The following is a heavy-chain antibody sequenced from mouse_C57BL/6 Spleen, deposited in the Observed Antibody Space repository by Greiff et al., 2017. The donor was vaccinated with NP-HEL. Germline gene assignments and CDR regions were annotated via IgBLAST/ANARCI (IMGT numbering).Heavy chain of an antibody. CDR2: INPSSGYT. V-gene: IGHV1-7*01. Sequence: VQLQQSGAELAKPGASVKLSCKASGYTFTSYWMHWVKQRPGQGLEWIGYINPSSGYTKYNQKFKDKATLTADKSSSTAYMQLSSLTYEYSAVYYCARTDYYGSSYEDYYAMDYWGQGTSVTVSS. CDR3: ARTDYYGSSYEDYYAMDY. D-gene: IGHD1-1*01. CDR1: GYTFTSYW. J-gene: IGHJ4*01.